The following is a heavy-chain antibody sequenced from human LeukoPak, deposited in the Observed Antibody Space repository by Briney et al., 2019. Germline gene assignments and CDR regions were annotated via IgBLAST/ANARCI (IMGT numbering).Heavy chain of an antibody. V-gene: IGHV3-7*01. J-gene: IGHJ4*02. Sequence: GGSLRLSCATSGFTFSSYWMSWVRQAPGKGLEWVANIKEDGSEKYYVDSVKGRFTISRDNAKNSLYLQMNSLRAEDTAVYYCASPRGSGWYLFDYWGQGTLVTVSS. CDR3: ASPRGSGWYLFDY. D-gene: IGHD6-19*01. CDR1: GFTFSSYW. CDR2: IKEDGSEK.